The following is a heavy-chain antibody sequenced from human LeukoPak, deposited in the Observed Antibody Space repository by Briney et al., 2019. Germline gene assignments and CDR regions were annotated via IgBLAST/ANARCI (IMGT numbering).Heavy chain of an antibody. CDR3: AGNYYDSRNLFDY. Sequence: SETLSLTCTVSGGSISSGDYYWSWIRQPPGKGLEWIGYIYYSGSTNYNPSLKSRVTISVDTSKNQFSLKLSSVTAADTAVYYCAGNYYDSRNLFDYWGQGTLVTVSS. CDR1: GGSISSGDYY. V-gene: IGHV4-61*08. J-gene: IGHJ4*02. CDR2: IYYSGST. D-gene: IGHD3-22*01.